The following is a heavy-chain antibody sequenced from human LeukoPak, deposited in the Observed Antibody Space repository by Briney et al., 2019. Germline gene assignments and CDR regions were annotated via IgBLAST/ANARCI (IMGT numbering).Heavy chain of an antibody. V-gene: IGHV1-8*01. CDR2: MNPNSGNT. Sequence: GASVKVSCKASGYTFTSYDINWVRQATGQGLEWMGWMNPNSGNTGYAQKFQGRVTMTRDTSTSTVYMELSSLRSEDTAVYYCARDGPYCSSTSCHKKYNWFDPWGQGTLVTVSS. D-gene: IGHD2-2*01. J-gene: IGHJ5*02. CDR1: GYTFTSYD. CDR3: ARDGPYCSSTSCHKKYNWFDP.